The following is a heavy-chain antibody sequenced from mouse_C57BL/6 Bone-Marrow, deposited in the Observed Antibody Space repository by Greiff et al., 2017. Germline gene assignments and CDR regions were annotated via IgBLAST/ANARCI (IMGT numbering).Heavy chain of an antibody. CDR1: GYSFTDYN. CDR3: ERGLRYGDAMDY. D-gene: IGHD1-1*01. CDR2: INPNYGTT. J-gene: IGHJ4*01. Sequence: VQLQQSGPELVKPGASVKISCKASGYSFTDYNMNWVKQSNGKGLEWIGVINPNYGTTSYNQKFKGKATLTVDQSSSTAYMPLNSLTSEDSAVYYGERGLRYGDAMDYWGQGTSVTVSS. V-gene: IGHV1-39*01.